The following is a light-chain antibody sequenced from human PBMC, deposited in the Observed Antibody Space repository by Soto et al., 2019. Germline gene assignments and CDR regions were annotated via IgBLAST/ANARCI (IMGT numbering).Light chain of an antibody. J-gene: IGKJ2*01. CDR3: QQYGSSPLYT. Sequence: EIVLTQSPGTLSLSPGERATLSCRASQSVSSSYLAWYQQKPGQAPRLLIYGASSRATGIPDRFSGSGSVTNFTLTISRLKPEDFAVYYCQQYGSSPLYTFGQGPKLEIK. CDR2: GAS. V-gene: IGKV3-20*01. CDR1: QSVSSSY.